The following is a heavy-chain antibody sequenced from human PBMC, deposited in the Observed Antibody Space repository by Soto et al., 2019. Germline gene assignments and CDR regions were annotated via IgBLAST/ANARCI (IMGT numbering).Heavy chain of an antibody. J-gene: IGHJ6*04. Sequence: PSETLSLTCIVSGGSVSSGSYYWSWIRQPPGKGLEWIGYIYYSGSTNYNPSLKSRVTISVDASKNQFSLKLSSVTAADKAVYYCARAAAGGYYYGMDVWGRGTTFTVSS. CDR1: GGSVSSGSYY. CDR3: ARAAAGGYYYGMDV. D-gene: IGHD6-13*01. V-gene: IGHV4-61*01. CDR2: IYYSGST.